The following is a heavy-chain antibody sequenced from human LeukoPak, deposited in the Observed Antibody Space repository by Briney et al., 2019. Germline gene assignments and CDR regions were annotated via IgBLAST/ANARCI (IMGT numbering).Heavy chain of an antibody. CDR3: ARSPTYYDFWSGYKFIDY. CDR2: MKHDGSEK. D-gene: IGHD3-3*01. CDR1: GFTFSSYW. Sequence: GGSLRLSYAASGFTFSSYWMSWVRQAPGKGLEWVATMKHDGSEKYYVDSVKGRFIISRDNPKSSLYLQMNSLQAEDTAVYYCARSPTYYDFWSGYKFIDYWGQGTLVTVSS. V-gene: IGHV3-7*01. J-gene: IGHJ4*02.